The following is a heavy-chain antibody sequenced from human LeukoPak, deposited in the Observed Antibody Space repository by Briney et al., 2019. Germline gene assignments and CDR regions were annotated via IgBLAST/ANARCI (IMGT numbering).Heavy chain of an antibody. CDR2: IRYDGTNK. CDR3: AKDLSAYDGSGSY. V-gene: IGHV3-30*02. D-gene: IGHD3-10*01. CDR1: GFTFSNYG. Sequence: GGSLRLSCAASGFTFSNYGIHWVRQAPGKGLEWVAFIRYDGTNKYYSDSVRGRFTISRDNSKNTLYLQMNSLRAEDTAVYYCAKDLSAYDGSGSYWGQGTLVTVSS. J-gene: IGHJ4*02.